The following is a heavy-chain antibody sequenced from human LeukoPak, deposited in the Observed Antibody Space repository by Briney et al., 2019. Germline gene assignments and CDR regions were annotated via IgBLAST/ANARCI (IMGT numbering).Heavy chain of an antibody. V-gene: IGHV3-15*01. CDR3: TTACDDYYDSSGYYYSYY. CDR1: GFTFSNAW. CDR2: IKSKTDGGTT. D-gene: IGHD3-22*01. Sequence: GGSLRLSCAASGFTFSNAWMSWVRQAPGKGLEWVGRIKSKTDGGTTDYAAPVKGRFTISRDDSKNTLYLQMDSLKTEDTAVYYCTTACDDYYDSSGYYYSYYWGQGTLVTVSS. J-gene: IGHJ4*02.